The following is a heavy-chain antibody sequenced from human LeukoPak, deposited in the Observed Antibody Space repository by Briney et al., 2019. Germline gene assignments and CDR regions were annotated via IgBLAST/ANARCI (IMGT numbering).Heavy chain of an antibody. CDR1: GFTVSTKY. V-gene: IGHV3-53*01. D-gene: IGHD3-10*01. J-gene: IGHJ4*02. CDR2: IYSGGPT. Sequence: GGSLRLSCAASGFTVSTKYMSWVRQAPGKGLEWVSVIYSGGPTYHADSVEGRFTISRDTSKNTLYLQMNSLRAEDTAVYYCAKSGGIMIRGVHYWGQGTLVTVSS. CDR3: AKSGGIMIRGVHY.